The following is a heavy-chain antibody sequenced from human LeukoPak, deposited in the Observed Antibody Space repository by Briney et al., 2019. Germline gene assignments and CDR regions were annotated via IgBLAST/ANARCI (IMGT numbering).Heavy chain of an antibody. J-gene: IGHJ6*02. CDR1: GFTFSSYW. D-gene: IGHD3-16*01. CDR3: ARDGGIIRFGGQDV. V-gene: IGHV3-7*01. Sequence: PGGSLRLSCAASGFTFSSYWMSWVRQAPGKGLEWVADMNRDGSEKNYVDSIKGRFTISRDNAATSLYLQMNSLRVEDTAVYYCARDGGIIRFGGQDVWGQGTTVIVS. CDR2: MNRDGSEK.